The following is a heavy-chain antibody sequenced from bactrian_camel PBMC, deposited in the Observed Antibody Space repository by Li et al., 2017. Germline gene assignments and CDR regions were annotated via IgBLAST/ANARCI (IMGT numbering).Heavy chain of an antibody. D-gene: IGHD5*01. Sequence: VQLVESGGGLVQPGGSLRLSCAASGFTFTYYMYWVRQAPGKGLEWVSWIRSDGGTSGQIASVKGRFTMSRDNAQNTVYLQMDSLKPDDTALYYCATALYGGTDFGYWGQGTQVTVS. V-gene: IGHV3S40*01. J-gene: IGHJ6*01. CDR3: ATALYGGTDFGY. CDR2: IRSDGGTS. CDR1: GFTFTYY.